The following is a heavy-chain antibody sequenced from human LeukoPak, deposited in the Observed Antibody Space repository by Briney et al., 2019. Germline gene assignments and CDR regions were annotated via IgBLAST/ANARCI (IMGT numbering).Heavy chain of an antibody. CDR1: GFTFSSYS. CDR2: ISSSSSYI. D-gene: IGHD2-2*01. J-gene: IGHJ4*02. CDR3: AREVPYFDH. Sequence: KSGGSLRLSCAASGFTFSSYSMNWVRQAPGKGLEWVSSISSSSSYIYYADSVKGRFTISRDNSKSTLYLQMNSLRAEDTALYYCAREVPYFDHWGQGTLVTVSS. V-gene: IGHV3-21*04.